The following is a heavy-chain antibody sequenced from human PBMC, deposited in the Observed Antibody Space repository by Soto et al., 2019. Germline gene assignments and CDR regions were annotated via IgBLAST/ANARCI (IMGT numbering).Heavy chain of an antibody. CDR2: ISWNSGSI. Sequence: EVQLVESGGGLVQPGRSLRLSCAASGFTFDDYAMHWVRQAPGKGLEWVSGISWNSGSIGYADSVKGRFTISRDNAKNSLYLQMNSLRAEDTALYYCAKAPNSGYDMVNFDYWGQGTLVTVSS. CDR3: AKAPNSGYDMVNFDY. V-gene: IGHV3-9*01. D-gene: IGHD5-12*01. J-gene: IGHJ4*02. CDR1: GFTFDDYA.